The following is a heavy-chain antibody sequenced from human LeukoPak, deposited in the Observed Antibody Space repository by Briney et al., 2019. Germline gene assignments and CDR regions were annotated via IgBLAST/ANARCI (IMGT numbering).Heavy chain of an antibody. D-gene: IGHD3-10*01. J-gene: IGHJ4*02. CDR1: GFTFSSHW. V-gene: IGHV3-74*01. CDR3: ARVGLDRGVTLDY. CDR2: ISSDGSST. Sequence: PGGSLRLSCAASGFTFSSHWMHWVRQAPGKGLVWVSHISSDGSSTNYAESVEGRFTISRDNAKNTLYLQMNSLRAEDTAVYYCARVGLDRGVTLDYWGQGTPVTVSS.